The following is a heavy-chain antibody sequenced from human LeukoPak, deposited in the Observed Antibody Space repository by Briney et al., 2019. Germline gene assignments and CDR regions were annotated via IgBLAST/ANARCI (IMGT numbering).Heavy chain of an antibody. Sequence: GGSLRLSCAASGFTFSSYSMNWVRQAPGKGLEWVSSISSSSSYIYYADSVKGRFTISRDNAKNSLYLQMNSLRAEDTAVYYCARYVVVVVAAADYYYYMDVWGQGTLVTVSS. CDR3: ARYVVVVVAAADYYYYMDV. CDR1: GFTFSSYS. J-gene: IGHJ6*03. V-gene: IGHV3-21*01. CDR2: ISSSSSYI. D-gene: IGHD2-15*01.